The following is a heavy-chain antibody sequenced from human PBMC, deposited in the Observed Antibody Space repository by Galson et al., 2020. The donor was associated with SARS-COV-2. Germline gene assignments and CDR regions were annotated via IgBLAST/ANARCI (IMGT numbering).Heavy chain of an antibody. Sequence: SETLSLTCAVSGGSISGTSYYWSWIRQPAGKGLEWIGRIHSSGSTNYNPSLKSRVIISIDTSKNQFSLRLSSVTAADTAIYYCASGPVAGSGEWGQGTLVTVSS. J-gene: IGHJ4*02. D-gene: IGHD6-19*01. CDR1: GGSISGTSYY. CDR2: IHSSGST. CDR3: ASGPVAGSGE. V-gene: IGHV4-61*02.